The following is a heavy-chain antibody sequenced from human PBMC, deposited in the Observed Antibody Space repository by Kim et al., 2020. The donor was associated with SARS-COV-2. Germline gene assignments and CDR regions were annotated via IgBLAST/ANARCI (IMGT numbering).Heavy chain of an antibody. V-gene: IGHV1-18*01. Sequence: ASVKVSCKASGYTFTSYGISWVRQAPGQGLEWMGWISAYNGNTNYAQKLQGRVTMTTDTSTSTAYMELRSLRSDDTAVYYCARVHRLGELSLYPYYYYYYMDVWGKGTTVTVSS. CDR3: ARVHRLGELSLYPYYYYYYMDV. CDR1: GYTFTSYG. J-gene: IGHJ6*03. D-gene: IGHD3-16*02. CDR2: ISAYNGNT.